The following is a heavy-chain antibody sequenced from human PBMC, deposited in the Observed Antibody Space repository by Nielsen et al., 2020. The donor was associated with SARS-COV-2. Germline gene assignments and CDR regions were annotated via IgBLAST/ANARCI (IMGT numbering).Heavy chain of an antibody. CDR1: GFTFDDYA. J-gene: IGHJ3*01. CDR3: AKLGGSSRLSV. V-gene: IGHV3-9*01. D-gene: IGHD6-13*01. Sequence: SLRLSCAASGFTFDDYAMHWVRQAPGKGLEWVSGISWNSGSIGYADSVKGRFTISRDNAKNSLYLQMNSLRAEDTALYYCAKLGGSSRLSVWGQGTMVTVSS. CDR2: ISWNSGSI.